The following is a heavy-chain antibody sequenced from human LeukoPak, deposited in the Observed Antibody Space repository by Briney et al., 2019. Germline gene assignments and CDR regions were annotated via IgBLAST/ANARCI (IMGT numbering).Heavy chain of an antibody. CDR2: IYHGGNT. V-gene: IGHV4-4*02. J-gene: IGHJ4*02. CDR3: ASHMAVTGTRGFDY. CDR1: GGSITSHNW. Sequence: SETLSLTCAVSGGSITSHNWWSWVRQPPGEGLEWIGEIYHGGNTNYNTSLESRVTMSVDKSKNQFSLKVYSVTAADTAVYYCASHMAVTGTRGFDYWGQGTLVTVS. D-gene: IGHD6-19*01.